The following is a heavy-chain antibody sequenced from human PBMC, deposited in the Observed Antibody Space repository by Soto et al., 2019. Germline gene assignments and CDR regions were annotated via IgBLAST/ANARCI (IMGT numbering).Heavy chain of an antibody. J-gene: IGHJ4*02. CDR3: ANYKEELDY. Sequence: GESLKISCAASGFTFSSYGMHWVRQAPGKGLEWVAVISYDGSNKYYADSVKGRFTISRDNSKNTLYLQMNSLRAEDTAVYYWANYKEELDYWGQGTLVTVSS. CDR2: ISYDGSNK. CDR1: GFTFSSYG. V-gene: IGHV3-30*18. D-gene: IGHD1-1*01.